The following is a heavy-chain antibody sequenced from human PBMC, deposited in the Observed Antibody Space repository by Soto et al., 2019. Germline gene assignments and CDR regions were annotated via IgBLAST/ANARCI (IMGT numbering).Heavy chain of an antibody. CDR2: IYYSGST. CDR3: ARVSSGWFGPLLGPTVAFDI. J-gene: IGHJ3*02. V-gene: IGHV4-59*01. D-gene: IGHD3-10*01. Sequence: SETLSLTCTVSGGSISSYYWSWIRQPPGKGLEWIGYIYYSGSTNYNPSLKSRVTISVDTSKNQFSLKLSSVTAADTAVYYCARVSSGWFGPLLGPTVAFDIWGQGTMVTVSS. CDR1: GGSISSYY.